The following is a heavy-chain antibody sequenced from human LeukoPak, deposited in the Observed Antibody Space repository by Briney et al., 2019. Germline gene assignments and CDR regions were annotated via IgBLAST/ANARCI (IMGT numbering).Heavy chain of an antibody. Sequence: PGGSLRLSCAASGFTFRAPWMSWARQAPGQGLQCVAAIKEDGSEKDYVESVKGRFTISRDNDQSSLNWQMDSWIAEDTAVYDCARYTNWVAGDVWGQGTTVSVSS. CDR1: GFTFRAPW. CDR3: ARYTNWVAGDV. CDR2: IKEDGSEK. J-gene: IGHJ6*02. V-gene: IGHV3-7*03. D-gene: IGHD1-1*01.